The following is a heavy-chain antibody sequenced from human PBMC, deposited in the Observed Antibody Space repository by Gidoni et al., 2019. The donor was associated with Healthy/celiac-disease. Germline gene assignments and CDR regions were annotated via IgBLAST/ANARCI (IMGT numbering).Heavy chain of an antibody. CDR2: IYYSGST. CDR1: GGSLSSSSYY. CDR3: AGTTVTNDAFDI. J-gene: IGHJ3*02. D-gene: IGHD4-17*01. V-gene: IGHV4-39*01. Sequence: QLQLQESGPGLVKPSETLSLTCTVSGGSLSSSSYYWGWIRQPPGKGLEWIGSIYYSGSTYYNPSLKSRVTISVDTSKNQFSLKLSSVTAADTAVYYCAGTTVTNDAFDIWGQGTMVTVSS.